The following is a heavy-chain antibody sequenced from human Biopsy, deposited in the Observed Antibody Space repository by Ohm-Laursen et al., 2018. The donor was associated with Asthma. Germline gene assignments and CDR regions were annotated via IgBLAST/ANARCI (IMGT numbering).Heavy chain of an antibody. D-gene: IGHD6-13*01. V-gene: IGHV4-31*03. Sequence: SQTLSLTCTVSGGSSNSGGYSWTWIRQLPGKGLEWIGYISYTGTTYYNPSLKSRISMTVDTSKIQFSLKLSSVTAADTAIYYCARATSTWSQSGPHFFDHWGQGTLVTVSS. J-gene: IGHJ5*02. CDR3: ARATSTWSQSGPHFFDH. CDR1: GGSSNSGGYS. CDR2: ISYTGTT.